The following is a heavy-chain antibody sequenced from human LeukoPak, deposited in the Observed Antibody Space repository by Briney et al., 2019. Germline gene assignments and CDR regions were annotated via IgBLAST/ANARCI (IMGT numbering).Heavy chain of an antibody. D-gene: IGHD7-27*01. CDR1: GFTFTTYV. Sequence: GGSLRLSCAASGFTFTTYVMTWVRQAPGKGLEGVSVISPSGDTSYYADSVKGRFTISSDNSKNTLYLHINSLRAEDTAVYYCAKTTGNLGYWGQGTLVTVSS. CDR3: AKTTGNLGY. CDR2: ISPSGDTS. V-gene: IGHV3-23*01. J-gene: IGHJ4*02.